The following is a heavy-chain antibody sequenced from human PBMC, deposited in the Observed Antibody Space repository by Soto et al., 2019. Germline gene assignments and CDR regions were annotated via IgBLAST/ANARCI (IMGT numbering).Heavy chain of an antibody. J-gene: IGHJ3*02. Sequence: QVQLQESGPGLVKPSQTLSLTCTVSGGSISSGGYYWSWIRQHPGKGLEWIGYIYYSGSTYYNPSLKSRVTISVDTSKNQFYLKLSSVTAADTAVYYCARVRPYYYDSSGYSDAFDIWGQGTMVTVSS. CDR3: ARVRPYYYDSSGYSDAFDI. V-gene: IGHV4-31*03. CDR1: GGSISSGGYY. CDR2: IYYSGST. D-gene: IGHD3-22*01.